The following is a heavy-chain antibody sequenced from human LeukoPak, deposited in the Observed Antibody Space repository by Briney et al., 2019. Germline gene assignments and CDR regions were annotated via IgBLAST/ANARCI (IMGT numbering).Heavy chain of an antibody. V-gene: IGHV4-34*01. J-gene: IGHJ1*01. CDR3: ARERIAAAGIFSH. D-gene: IGHD6-13*01. CDR1: GGSFSGYY. Sequence: SETLSLXCAVYGGSFSGYYWSWIRQPPGKVLEWIGEINHSGSTNYNPSLKSRVTISVDTSKNQFSLKLSSVTAADAAVYYCARERIAAAGIFSHWGQGTLVTVSS. CDR2: INHSGST.